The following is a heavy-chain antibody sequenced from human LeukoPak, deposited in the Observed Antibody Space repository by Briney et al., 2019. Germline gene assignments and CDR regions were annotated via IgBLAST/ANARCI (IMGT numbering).Heavy chain of an antibody. CDR1: GFTFSSYG. D-gene: IGHD4-17*01. Sequence: GGSLRLSCAASGFTFSSYGMHWVRQVPGKGLEAVAVISYDGSNKYYADSVKGRFTISRDNSKNTLYLQMNSLRAEDTAVYYCAKVVTYEGLHYGPFDYWGQGTLVTVSS. CDR3: AKVVTYEGLHYGPFDY. V-gene: IGHV3-30*18. J-gene: IGHJ4*02. CDR2: ISYDGSNK.